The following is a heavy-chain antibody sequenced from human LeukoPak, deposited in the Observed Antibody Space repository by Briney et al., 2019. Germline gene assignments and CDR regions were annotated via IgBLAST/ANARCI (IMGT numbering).Heavy chain of an antibody. CDR1: GGSFSGYY. D-gene: IGHD6-19*01. Sequence: SETPSLTCAVYGGSFSGYYWSWIRQPPGKGLEWIGEINHSGSTNYNPSLKSRVTISVDTSKNQFSLKLSSVTAADTAVYYCARTQGLYQWLAPYAHYFDYWGQGTLVTVSS. CDR3: ARTQGLYQWLAPYAHYFDY. CDR2: INHSGST. J-gene: IGHJ4*02. V-gene: IGHV4-34*01.